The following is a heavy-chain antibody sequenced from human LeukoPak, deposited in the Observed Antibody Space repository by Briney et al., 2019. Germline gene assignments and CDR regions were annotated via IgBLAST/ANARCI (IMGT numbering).Heavy chain of an antibody. CDR3: ARESWYRFEY. CDR2: MSSDGSPN. CDR1: GFFFSDYY. V-gene: IGHV3-11*04. J-gene: IGHJ4*02. D-gene: IGHD6-13*01. Sequence: GGSLRLSCAASGFFFSDYYMSWIRQTPGEGLEWIAYMSSDGSPNKYADSVKGRFTISGDNAQNSVHLQMNNLRVDDTAVYYCARESWYRFEYWGQGTVVTVSS.